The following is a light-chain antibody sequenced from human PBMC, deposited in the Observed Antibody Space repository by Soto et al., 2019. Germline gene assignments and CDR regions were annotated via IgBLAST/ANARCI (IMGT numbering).Light chain of an antibody. Sequence: IVMTQSPATLSVSPGERATLSCRASQSLGGSLAWYQQKPGQAPRLLIYGASSRATGIPDRFSGSGSGTDFTLTISRLEPEDFAVYYCQQYGSSPITFGQGTRLEIK. CDR1: QSLGGS. J-gene: IGKJ5*01. CDR2: GAS. V-gene: IGKV3-20*01. CDR3: QQYGSSPIT.